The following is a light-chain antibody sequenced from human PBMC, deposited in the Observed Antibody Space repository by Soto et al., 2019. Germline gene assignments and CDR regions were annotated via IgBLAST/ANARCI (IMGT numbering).Light chain of an antibody. CDR3: QQRSNWPTLT. J-gene: IGKJ4*01. V-gene: IGKV3-11*01. CDR1: QSVSSY. CDR2: DAS. Sequence: EIVWTQSPATLSLSPGERATLFCRSSQSVSSYLACYQQQPGQAHRLLIYDASNRATGIPARFSGSGSGTDFTPTISSLEPEDFAVYYCQQRSNWPTLTFGGGTKLDLK.